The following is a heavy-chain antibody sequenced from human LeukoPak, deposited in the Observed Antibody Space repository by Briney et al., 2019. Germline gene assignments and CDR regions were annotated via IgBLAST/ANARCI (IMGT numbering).Heavy chain of an antibody. CDR1: GGTFSSYA. CDR2: IIPIFGTA. J-gene: IGHJ4*02. CDR3: ARDEVSSSWHDDRRLDY. D-gene: IGHD6-13*01. V-gene: IGHV1-69*05. Sequence: SVKVSCKASGGTFSSYAISWVRQAPGQGLEWMGRIIPIFGTANYAQKFQGRVTITTDESTSTAYMELSSLRSEDTAVYYCARDEVSSSWHDDRRLDYWGQGTLVTVSS.